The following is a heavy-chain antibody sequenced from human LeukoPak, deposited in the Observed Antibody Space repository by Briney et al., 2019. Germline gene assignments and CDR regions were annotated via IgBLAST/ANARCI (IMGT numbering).Heavy chain of an antibody. CDR1: EFTFSSYA. CDR2: LSSSGGST. V-gene: IGHV3-23*01. CDR3: AKDVKVSSDY. J-gene: IGHJ4*02. Sequence: GGSLRLSCAASEFTFSSYAMIWVRQAPGKGLEWVSSLSSSGGSTYYADSVKGRFTISRDNSKSTLYLQMNSLRAEDTAIYYCAKDVKVSSDYWGQGTLVTVSS.